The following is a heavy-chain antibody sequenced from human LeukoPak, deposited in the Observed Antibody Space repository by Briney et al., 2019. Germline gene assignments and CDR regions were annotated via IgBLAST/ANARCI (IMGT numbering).Heavy chain of an antibody. V-gene: IGHV3-11*05. CDR2: ISSSSYT. Sequence: GGSLRLSCAASGFTFSDYYMSWIRQAPGKGLEWVSYISSSSYTNYADSVKGRFTISRDNAKNSLYLQMNSLRAEDTAVYYCARVPPYCSGGSCYTAFDIWGQGTMVTVSS. CDR3: ARVPPYCSGGSCYTAFDI. J-gene: IGHJ3*02. CDR1: GFTFSDYY. D-gene: IGHD2-15*01.